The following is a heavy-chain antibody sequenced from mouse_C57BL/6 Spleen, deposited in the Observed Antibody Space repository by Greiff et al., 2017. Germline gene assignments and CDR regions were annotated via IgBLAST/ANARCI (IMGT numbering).Heavy chain of an antibody. Sequence: QVQLQQPGAELVRPGSSVKLSCKASGYTFTSYWMHWVKQRPIQGLEWIGNIDPSDSETHYNQKFKDKATLSVDKSSSTAYMQLSSLTSEDSAVSCCARRCHDGFDGCAFDDWGQGTTLTVSS. CDR2: IDPSDSET. J-gene: IGHJ2*01. V-gene: IGHV1-52*01. CDR3: ARRCHDGFDGCAFDD. CDR1: GYTFTSYW. D-gene: IGHD2-2*01.